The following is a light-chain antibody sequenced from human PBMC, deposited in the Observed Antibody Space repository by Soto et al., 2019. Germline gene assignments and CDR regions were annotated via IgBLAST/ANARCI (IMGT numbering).Light chain of an antibody. Sequence: ERLLTQSPGTLSLSPGETATLSCRASQSMSSDYVAWYQQKPGQAPRLLIFGASSRATGIPDRFSGSGSATDFSITINRVEHEDFAVYYCQQYGASPKYTFGQGNKLEIK. CDR2: GAS. J-gene: IGKJ2*01. V-gene: IGKV3-20*01. CDR3: QQYGASPKYT. CDR1: QSMSSDY.